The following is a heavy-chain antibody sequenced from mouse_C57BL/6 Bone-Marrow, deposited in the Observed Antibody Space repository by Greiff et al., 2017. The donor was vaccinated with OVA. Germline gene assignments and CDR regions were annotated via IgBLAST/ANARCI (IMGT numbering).Heavy chain of an antibody. Sequence: QVQLQQSGAELVRPGASVTLSCKASGYTFTDYEMHWVKQTPVHGLEWIGAIDPETGGTAYNQKFKGKAILTADKSSSTAYMELRSLTSEDSAVYYCTRDYYYGISYAAYWGQGTLVTVSA. CDR1: GYTFTDYE. V-gene: IGHV1-15*01. D-gene: IGHD1-1*01. CDR2: IDPETGGT. CDR3: TRDYYYGISYAAY. J-gene: IGHJ3*01.